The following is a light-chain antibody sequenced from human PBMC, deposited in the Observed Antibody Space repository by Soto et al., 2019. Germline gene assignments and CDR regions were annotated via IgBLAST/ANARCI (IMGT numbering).Light chain of an antibody. CDR1: SSDVGYYNY. CDR3: SSYTGSNTYV. Sequence: QSALTQPASVSVSPGQSITMSCTGTSSDVGYYNYVSWYQLHPGKAPKLMIYDVSNRPSGISNRFSGSKSGNAASLTISGLQAEDEADYYCSSYTGSNTYVFGTGTKVTVL. J-gene: IGLJ1*01. CDR2: DVS. V-gene: IGLV2-14*03.